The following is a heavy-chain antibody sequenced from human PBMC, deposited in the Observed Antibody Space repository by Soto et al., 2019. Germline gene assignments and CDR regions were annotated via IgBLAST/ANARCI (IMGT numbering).Heavy chain of an antibody. V-gene: IGHV1-46*03. D-gene: IGHD3-9*01. Sequence: ASVKVSCKASGYTFTSYYMHWVRQAPGQGLEWMGIINPSGGSTSYAQKFQGRVTMTRDTSTSTVYMELSSLRSEDTAVYYCVRPHRADILTGYPHDAFDIWGQGTMVTVSS. CDR2: INPSGGST. CDR3: VRPHRADILTGYPHDAFDI. J-gene: IGHJ3*02. CDR1: GYTFTSYY.